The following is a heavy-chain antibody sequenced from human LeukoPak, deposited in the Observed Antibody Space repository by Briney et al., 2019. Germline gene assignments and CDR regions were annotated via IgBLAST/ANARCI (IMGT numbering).Heavy chain of an antibody. J-gene: IGHJ4*02. CDR3: TTGITMVRGVIHLIDY. CDR2: IKSKTEGGTT. V-gene: IGHV3-15*01. CDR1: GFTFSNAW. D-gene: IGHD3-10*01. Sequence: GGSLRLSCAASGFTFSNAWMSWARQAPGKGLEWVGRIKSKTEGGTTDYAAPVKGRFTISRDDSKNTLYLQMNSLKTEDTAVYYCTTGITMVRGVIHLIDYWGQGTLVTVSS.